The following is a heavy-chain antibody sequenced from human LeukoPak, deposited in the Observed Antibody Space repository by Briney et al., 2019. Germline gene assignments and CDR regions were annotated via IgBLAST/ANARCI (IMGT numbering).Heavy chain of an antibody. V-gene: IGHV4-59*01. CDR2: IYYTAST. CDR3: ARGPRWLQLNY. D-gene: IGHD5-24*01. J-gene: IGHJ4*02. Sequence: SETLSLTCTVSGGSISSYYWSWLRQPPGQGLEWIGYIYYTASTNSNPSLMSGVIISLDTSNIQFSRKLSSVTAADTAVYYCARGPRWLQLNYWGRGTLVTVSA. CDR1: GGSISSYY.